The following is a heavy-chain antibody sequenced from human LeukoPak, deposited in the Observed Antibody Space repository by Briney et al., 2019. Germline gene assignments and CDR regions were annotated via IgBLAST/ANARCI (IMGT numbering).Heavy chain of an antibody. V-gene: IGHV3-74*01. CDR3: ARVVYDYLWGSYRSSYMDV. Sequence: GGSLTLSCALSGFTSSSYWMHWVRQVPGKGLVWVSRINDDGTYTAYADSVKGRFTISRDNAKNTLYPQMNSLRAEDTAVYYCARVVYDYLWGSYRSSYMDVWGKGTTVTISS. CDR1: GFTSSSYW. CDR2: INDDGTYT. D-gene: IGHD3-16*02. J-gene: IGHJ6*03.